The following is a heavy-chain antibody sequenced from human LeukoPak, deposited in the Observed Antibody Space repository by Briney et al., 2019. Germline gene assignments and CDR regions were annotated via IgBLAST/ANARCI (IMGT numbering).Heavy chain of an antibody. Sequence: ASVKVSCKASGYTFTGYYMHWVRQAPGQGLEWMGWINPNSGGTNYAQKVQGRVTMTRDTSISTAYMELSRLRSDDTAVYYCARDASGSGSYYTFYYWGQGTLVTVSS. CDR1: GYTFTGYY. V-gene: IGHV1-2*02. CDR3: ARDASGSGSYYTFYY. D-gene: IGHD3-10*01. CDR2: INPNSGGT. J-gene: IGHJ4*02.